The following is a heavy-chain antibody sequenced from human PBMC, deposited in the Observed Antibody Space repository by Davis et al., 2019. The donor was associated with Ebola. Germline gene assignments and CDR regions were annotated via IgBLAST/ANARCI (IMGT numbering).Heavy chain of an antibody. D-gene: IGHD5-12*01. CDR3: TRHADSGYDED. CDR2: IRSKANSYAT. CDR1: GFTFSGSA. V-gene: IGHV3-73*01. Sequence: PGGSLRLSCAASGFTFSGSAMHWVRQASGKGLEWVGRIRSKANSYATAYAALVKGRFTISRDDSKNTAYLQMNSLKTEDTAVYYCTRHADSGYDEDWGQGTLVTVSS. J-gene: IGHJ4*02.